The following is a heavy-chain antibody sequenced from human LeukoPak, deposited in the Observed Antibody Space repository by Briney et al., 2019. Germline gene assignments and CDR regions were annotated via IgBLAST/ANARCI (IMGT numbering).Heavy chain of an antibody. CDR2: IYHSGST. Sequence: SETLSLTCTVSGYSINSGYYWGWIRQPPGKGLEWIGNIYHSGSTNYNPSLKSRVTISVDKSKNQFSLKLSSVTAADTAVYYCANKPSWIQQNTGDAFDIWGQGTMVTVSS. CDR3: ANKPSWIQQNTGDAFDI. CDR1: GYSINSGYY. D-gene: IGHD5-18*01. J-gene: IGHJ3*02. V-gene: IGHV4-38-2*02.